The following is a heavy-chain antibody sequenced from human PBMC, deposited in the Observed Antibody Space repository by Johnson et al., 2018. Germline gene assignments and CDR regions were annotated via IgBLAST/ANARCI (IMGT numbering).Heavy chain of an antibody. Sequence: VQLVQSGGGLVQXGGSXRLXCAASGFTFDGFSMNWVRQAPGKGLEWVTHISSSGTTTYYADSVRGRFTISRDNAKNSLYLQVNSLRDEDTAVYYCAMGCSYTSCYRTDYFQHWGQGTLVTVSS. CDR1: GFTFDGFS. V-gene: IGHV3-48*02. CDR3: AMGCSYTSCYRTDYFQH. J-gene: IGHJ1*01. D-gene: IGHD2-2*02. CDR2: ISSSGTTT.